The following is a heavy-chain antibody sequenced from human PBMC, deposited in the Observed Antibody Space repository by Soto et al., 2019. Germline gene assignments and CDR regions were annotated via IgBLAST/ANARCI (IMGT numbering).Heavy chain of an antibody. Sequence: QVQLVQSGAEVKKPGSSVKVSCKASGGTFSRYAISWVRLAPGQGLECMGGIIPISDTTNYAQKFQGRVTITADESTSTAYMELSSLRSEDTAVYYCARSQGSRTSLEIYYYYYYGMDVWGQGTTVTVSS. V-gene: IGHV1-69*01. J-gene: IGHJ6*02. D-gene: IGHD2-2*01. CDR1: GGTFSRYA. CDR2: IIPISDTT. CDR3: ARSQGSRTSLEIYYYYYYGMDV.